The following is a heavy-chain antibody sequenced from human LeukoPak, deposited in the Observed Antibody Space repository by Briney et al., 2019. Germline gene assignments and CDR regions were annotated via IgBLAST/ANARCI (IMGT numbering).Heavy chain of an antibody. CDR2: INHSGST. V-gene: IGHV4-34*01. D-gene: IGHD2-15*01. Sequence: GSLRLSCAVSGFTVSTDYMSWIRQPPGKGLEWIGEINHSGSTNYNPSLKSRVTISVDTSKNQFSLKLSSVTAADTAVYYCARDPGSGGSCYLCWFDPWGQGTLVTVSS. J-gene: IGHJ5*02. CDR3: ARDPGSGGSCYLCWFDP. CDR1: GFTVSTDY.